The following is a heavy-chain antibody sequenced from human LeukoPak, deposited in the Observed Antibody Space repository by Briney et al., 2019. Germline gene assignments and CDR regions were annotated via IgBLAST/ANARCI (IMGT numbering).Heavy chain of an antibody. CDR3: ARRGGSGRAFDY. CDR1: GASISGGTYY. CDR2: IYYTGST. V-gene: IGHV4-39*01. Sequence: SETLSLTCSISGASISGGTYYWGWIRQPPGKGLEWIGSIYYTGSTYDNPSLKSRVTISVDTSKNQFSLKLSSVTAADTAVYYCARRGGSGRAFDYWGQGTLVTVSS. J-gene: IGHJ4*02. D-gene: IGHD1-26*01.